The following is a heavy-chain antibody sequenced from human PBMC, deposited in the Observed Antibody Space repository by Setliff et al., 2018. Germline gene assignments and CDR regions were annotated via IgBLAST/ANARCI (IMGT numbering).Heavy chain of an antibody. CDR1: GGSFSGYY. V-gene: IGHV4-34*01. Sequence: PSETLSLTCAVYGGSFSGYYWSWIRQPPGKGLEWIGEINHSGSTNYNPSLKSRVTISVDTSKNQFSLKLSSVTAADTAVYYCARGFRFGEWTVRHGMDVWGQGTTVTVSS. J-gene: IGHJ6*02. CDR3: ARGFRFGEWTVRHGMDV. CDR2: INHSGST. D-gene: IGHD3-10*01.